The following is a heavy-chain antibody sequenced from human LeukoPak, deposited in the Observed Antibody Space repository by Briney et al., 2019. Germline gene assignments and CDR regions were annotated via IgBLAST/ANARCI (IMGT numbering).Heavy chain of an antibody. D-gene: IGHD3/OR15-3a*01. CDR2: IGYSGNT. V-gene: IGHV4-38-2*02. J-gene: IGHJ4*02. CDR3: ARQTGSGLFILP. CDR1: GYRISSGYE. Sequence: SETLSLTCSVSGYRISSGYEWGWIRQPPGKGLEWLGSIGYSGNTYDNPSLKSRVTMSVDTSKNQFSLRLTSVTAADTAVYYCARQTGSGLFILPGGQGTLVTVSS.